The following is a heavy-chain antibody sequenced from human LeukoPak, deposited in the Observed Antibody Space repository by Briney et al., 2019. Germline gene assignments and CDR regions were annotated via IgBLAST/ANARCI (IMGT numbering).Heavy chain of an antibody. D-gene: IGHD2-15*01. V-gene: IGHV3-53*04. Sequence: GGSLRLSCAASGFTVSANYLTWVRQAPGKGLEWVSVIYSGGSTYYADSVKGRFTISRHNSENTLYLQMNSLRVEDTAVYYCARSGYCSGGRCYSNYSYGMDVWGQGTTVTVSS. CDR2: IYSGGST. CDR1: GFTVSANY. J-gene: IGHJ6*02. CDR3: ARSGYCSGGRCYSNYSYGMDV.